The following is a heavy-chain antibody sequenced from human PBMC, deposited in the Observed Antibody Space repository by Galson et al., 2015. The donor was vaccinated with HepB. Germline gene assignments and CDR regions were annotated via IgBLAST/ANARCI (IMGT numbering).Heavy chain of an antibody. V-gene: IGHV3-23*01. CDR3: AKGAYMSSYSLYGMDA. CDR2: ITNRGGRR. J-gene: IGHJ6*02. Sequence: SLRLSCAASGFRFNIYDMSWVRQAPGKGLEWVSGITNRGGRRYYAEPGKGRFTISRDNSKNTVLLQMSSLRAEDTAIYYCAKGAYMSSYSLYGMDAWGQGTTVIVSS. CDR1: GFRFNIYD. D-gene: IGHD6-6*01.